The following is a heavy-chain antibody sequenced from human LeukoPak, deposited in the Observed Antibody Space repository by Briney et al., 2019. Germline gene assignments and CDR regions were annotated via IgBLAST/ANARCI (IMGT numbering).Heavy chain of an antibody. CDR1: GFTFSSYS. D-gene: IGHD4-23*01. J-gene: IGHJ4*02. V-gene: IGHV3-21*01. CDR3: ARGGSYGGYHSY. Sequence: GGSLRLSCAAPGFTFSSYSMNWVRQAPGKGLEWVSSISSSSSYIYYADSVKGRFTISRDNAKNSLYLQMNSLRAEDTALYYCARGGSYGGYHSYWGQGTLVTVSS. CDR2: ISSSSSYI.